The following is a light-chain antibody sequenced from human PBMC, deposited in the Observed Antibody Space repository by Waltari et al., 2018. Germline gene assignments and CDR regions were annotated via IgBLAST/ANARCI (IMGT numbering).Light chain of an antibody. CDR1: KRAIGTSNY. V-gene: IGLV2-8*01. CDR2: EVN. J-gene: IGLJ2*01. CDR3: SSYAGSNTLV. Sequence: QSALTPPPSASGSPGQSVTISCSGTKRAIGTSNYVSWFQQHPGRAPTLLVYEVNKRPSGVPDRFSGSKSDNRASLTVSGPQADDEAVYHCSSYAGSNTLVFGGGTRLTVL.